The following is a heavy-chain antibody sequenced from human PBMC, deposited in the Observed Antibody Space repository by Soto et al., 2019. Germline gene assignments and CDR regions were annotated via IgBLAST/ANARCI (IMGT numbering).Heavy chain of an antibody. CDR1: GYTFTDYY. CDR3: ARDSGGAIVVIPAAYGMDV. D-gene: IGHD2-2*01. J-gene: IGHJ6*02. CDR2: INLNSGGT. Sequence: HVQLVQSGAEVKKPGASLKVSCKASGYTFTDYYLHWVRQAPGQGLEWMGWINLNSGGTQYAQNFQGWVTMTRDTSISTASMEVSRLRSDDAAVYYCARDSGGAIVVIPAAYGMDVWGQGTTVTVSS. V-gene: IGHV1-2*04.